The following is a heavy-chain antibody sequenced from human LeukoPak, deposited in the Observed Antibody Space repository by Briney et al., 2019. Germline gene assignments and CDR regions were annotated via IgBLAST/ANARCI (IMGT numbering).Heavy chain of an antibody. D-gene: IGHD1-14*01. CDR1: GGSISSGGYS. Sequence: SETLSLTCAVSGGSISSGGYSWSWIRQPPGKGLEWIGEINHSGSTNYNPSLKSRVTISVDTSKNQFSLKLSSVTAADTAVYYCARRYNWFDPWGQGTLVTVSS. CDR3: ARRYNWFDP. V-gene: IGHV4-30-2*01. J-gene: IGHJ5*02. CDR2: INHSGST.